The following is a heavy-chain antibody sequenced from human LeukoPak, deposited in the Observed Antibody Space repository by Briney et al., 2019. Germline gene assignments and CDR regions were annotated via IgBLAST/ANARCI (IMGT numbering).Heavy chain of an antibody. Sequence: ASVKVSCKASGYTFTSYAMNWVRQAPGQGLEWMGWINTNTGNPTYAQGFTGRFAFSLDTSVSTAYLQISSLKAEDTAVYYCARGPLRFLEWLLLDYWGQGTLVTVSS. CDR3: ARGPLRFLEWLLLDY. CDR2: INTNTGNP. D-gene: IGHD3-3*01. V-gene: IGHV7-4-1*02. J-gene: IGHJ4*02. CDR1: GYTFTSYA.